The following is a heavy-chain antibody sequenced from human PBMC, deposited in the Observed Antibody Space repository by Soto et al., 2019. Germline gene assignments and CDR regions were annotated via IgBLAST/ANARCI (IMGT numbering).Heavy chain of an antibody. J-gene: IGHJ4*02. D-gene: IGHD6-19*01. Sequence: GGSLRLSCAASGFTFSGSAMHWVRQASGKGLEWVGRIRSKANSYATAYAASVKGRFTISRDDSKNTAYLQMNSLKTEDTAVYSCTRQQGESGGWYPRLDYWGRGTLVTV. CDR2: IRSKANSYAT. CDR3: TRQQGESGGWYPRLDY. CDR1: GFTFSGSA. V-gene: IGHV3-73*01.